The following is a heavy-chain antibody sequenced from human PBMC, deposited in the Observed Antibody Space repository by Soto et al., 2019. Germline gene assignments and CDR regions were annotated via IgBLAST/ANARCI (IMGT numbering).Heavy chain of an antibody. D-gene: IGHD3-10*01. J-gene: IGHJ4*02. CDR1: GYSFSSFY. CDR2: INPSGDST. CDR3: ARDWELGF. V-gene: IGHV1-46*01. Sequence: QVQLVQSGAEVKKPGASVKVSCKASGYSFSSFYMHWVRQAPGQGLEWMGVINPSGDSTTYAQKFQGRVTMTIDTSTSTLYMELSSLTSEDTAVYFCARDWELGFWGQGTLVTVSS.